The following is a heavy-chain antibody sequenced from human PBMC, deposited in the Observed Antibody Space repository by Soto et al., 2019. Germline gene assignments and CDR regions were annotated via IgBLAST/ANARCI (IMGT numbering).Heavy chain of an antibody. CDR1: GGSISSYY. D-gene: IGHD3-10*01. CDR3: ARSYYYGSGSYYYY. J-gene: IGHJ4*02. CDR2: IYYSGST. Sequence: TLSLTCTVSGGSISSYYWSWIRQPPGKGLEWIGYIYYSGSTNYNPSLKSRVTISVDTSKNQFSLKLSSVTAADTAVYYCARSYYYGSGSYYYYWGQGTLVTVSS. V-gene: IGHV4-59*01.